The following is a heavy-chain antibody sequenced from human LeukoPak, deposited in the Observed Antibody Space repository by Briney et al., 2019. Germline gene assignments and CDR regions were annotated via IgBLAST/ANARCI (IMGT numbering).Heavy chain of an antibody. CDR2: IYTSGST. Sequence: SETLSLTCTVSGASISSGSYYWSWIRQPAGKGLEWIGRIYTSGSTNYNPSLKSRVTISVDTSKNQFSLKLCSVTAADTAVYYCARMVRRLERLNIGRSSDYATIYYFDYWGQGTLVTVSS. J-gene: IGHJ4*02. CDR1: GASISSGSYY. D-gene: IGHD5-12*01. V-gene: IGHV4-61*02. CDR3: ARMVRRLERLNIGRSSDYATIYYFDY.